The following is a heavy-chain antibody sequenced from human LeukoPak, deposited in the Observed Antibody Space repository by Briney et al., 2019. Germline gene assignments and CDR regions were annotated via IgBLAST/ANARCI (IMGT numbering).Heavy chain of an antibody. CDR1: GYTFTGYY. Sequence: GPSVKVSCKASGYTFTGYYMHWVRQAPGQGLEWMGWINPNSGGTNYAQKFQGRVTMTRDTSISTAYMELSRLRSDDTAVYYCARDLTSGYEWDYWGQGTLVTVSS. CDR3: ARDLTSGYEWDY. CDR2: INPNSGGT. J-gene: IGHJ4*02. V-gene: IGHV1-2*02. D-gene: IGHD5-12*01.